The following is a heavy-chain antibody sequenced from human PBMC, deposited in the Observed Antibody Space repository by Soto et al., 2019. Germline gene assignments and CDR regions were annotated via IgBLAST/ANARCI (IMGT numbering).Heavy chain of an antibody. J-gene: IGHJ4*02. CDR2: MNPNSGNT. V-gene: IGHV1-8*01. D-gene: IGHD5-12*01. CDR3: ARGPQVDIVATAPPDY. Sequence: QVQLVQSGAEVKKPGASVKVSCKASGYTFTSYDINWVRQATGQGLEWMGWMNPNSGNTGCAQKFQGRVTMTRNTSISTAYMELSSLRSEDTAVYYCARGPQVDIVATAPPDYWGQGTLVTVSS. CDR1: GYTFTSYD.